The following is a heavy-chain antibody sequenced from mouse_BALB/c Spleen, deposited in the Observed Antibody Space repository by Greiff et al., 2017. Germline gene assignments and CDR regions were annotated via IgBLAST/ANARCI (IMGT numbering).Heavy chain of an antibody. CDR2: ISSGGST. Sequence: EVKLVESGGGLVKPGGSLKLSCAASGFTFSSYAMSWVRQTPEKRLEWVASISSGGSTYYPDSVKGRFTISRDNARNILYLQMSSLRSEDTAMYYCAREGVRQGFAYWGQGTLVTVSA. CDR3: AREGVRQGFAY. CDR1: GFTFSSYA. J-gene: IGHJ3*01. D-gene: IGHD2-14*01. V-gene: IGHV5-6-5*01.